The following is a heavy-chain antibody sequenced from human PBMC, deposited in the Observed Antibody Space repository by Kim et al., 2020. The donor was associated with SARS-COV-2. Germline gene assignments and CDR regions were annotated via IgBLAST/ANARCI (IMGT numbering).Heavy chain of an antibody. V-gene: IGHV1-18*01. CDR1: GYTFTSYG. CDR3: ARDPVHEVRARMVRGVIPYFDD. D-gene: IGHD3-10*01. CDR2: ISAYNGNT. J-gene: IGHJ4*02. Sequence: ASVKVSCKASGYTFTSYGISWVRQAPGQGLEWMGLISAYNGNTNYAQKLQGRVTMTTDTSTSTAYMELRSLRSDDTAEYYCARDPVHEVRARMVRGVIPYFDDRGQGTLVTVSS.